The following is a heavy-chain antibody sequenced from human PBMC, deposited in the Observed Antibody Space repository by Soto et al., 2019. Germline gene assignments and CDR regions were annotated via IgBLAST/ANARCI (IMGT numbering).Heavy chain of an antibody. D-gene: IGHD1-26*01. CDR3: ARDLAKGGGSAGFDY. V-gene: IGHV1-2*02. Sequence: ASVKVSCKASGYTFTVYYMHRVRQAPGQGLEWMGWINPKSGGTMYPQKFQGRVTMTWDTSISTAYMALTRLRSDDTAVYYCARDLAKGGGSAGFDYWGQGTLVTVSS. CDR1: GYTFTVYY. CDR2: INPKSGGT. J-gene: IGHJ4*02.